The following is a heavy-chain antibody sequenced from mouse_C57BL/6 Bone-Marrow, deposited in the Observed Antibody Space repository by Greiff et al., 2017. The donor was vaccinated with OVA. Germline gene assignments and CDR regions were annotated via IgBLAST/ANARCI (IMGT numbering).Heavy chain of an antibody. CDR3: ARDPRWYFDV. CDR1: GFTFSSYA. Sequence: EVKLLESGGGLVKPGGSLKLSCAASGFTFSSYAMSWVRQTPEKRLEWVATISDGGGYTNYPDNVKGRSTISRDNAKNNLYLQMSHLKSEDTAMYYCARDPRWYFDVWGTGTTVTVSS. CDR2: ISDGGGYT. J-gene: IGHJ1*03. V-gene: IGHV5-4*01.